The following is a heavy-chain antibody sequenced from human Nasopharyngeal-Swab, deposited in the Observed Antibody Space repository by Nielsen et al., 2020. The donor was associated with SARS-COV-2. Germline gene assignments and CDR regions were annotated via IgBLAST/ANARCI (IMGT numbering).Heavy chain of an antibody. D-gene: IGHD3-10*01. CDR3: AKGKVVPQYYYGSGSYSVWYYGMDV. CDR1: GGTFSSYA. CDR2: IIPIFGTA. Sequence: SVKVSCKASGGTFSSYAISWVRQAPGQGLEWMGGIIPIFGTANYAQKFQGRVTITADKSTSTAYMELSSLRSEDTAVYYCAKGKVVPQYYYGSGSYSVWYYGMDVWGQGTTVTVSS. V-gene: IGHV1-69*06. J-gene: IGHJ6*02.